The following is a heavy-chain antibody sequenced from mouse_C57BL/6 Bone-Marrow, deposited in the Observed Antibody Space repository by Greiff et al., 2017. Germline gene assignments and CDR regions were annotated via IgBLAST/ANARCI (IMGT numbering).Heavy chain of an antibody. D-gene: IGHD2-3*01. J-gene: IGHJ2*01. CDR1: GFTFSSYA. Sequence: EVQRVESGGGLVKPGGSLKLSCAASGFTFSSYAMSWVRQTPEKRLEWVATISDGGSYTYYPDNVKGRFTISRDNAKNNLYLQMSHLKAEDTAMYYCARGDGYYDFDYWGQGTTLTVSS. CDR2: ISDGGSYT. CDR3: ARGDGYYDFDY. V-gene: IGHV5-4*01.